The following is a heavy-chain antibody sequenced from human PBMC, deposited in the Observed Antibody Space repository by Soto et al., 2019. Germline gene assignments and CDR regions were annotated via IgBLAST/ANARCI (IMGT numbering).Heavy chain of an antibody. Sequence: EVQLVESGGGLVQPGGSLRLSCTASGFTFSSYWMHWVRQAPGKGLEWVSRIKSDGSWALHADSMEGRLTISRDNAKNTLYLQMNSLRAEDTAVYYCVRGDGDYYDGNGYLGRHWGQGTLVTVSS. CDR3: VRGDGDYYDGNGYLGRH. D-gene: IGHD3-22*01. V-gene: IGHV3-74*01. CDR2: IKSDGSWA. J-gene: IGHJ4*02. CDR1: GFTFSSYW.